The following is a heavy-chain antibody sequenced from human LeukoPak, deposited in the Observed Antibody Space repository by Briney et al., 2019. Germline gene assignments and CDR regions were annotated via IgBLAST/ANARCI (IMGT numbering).Heavy chain of an antibody. CDR3: ARDPHIAAAGTIFDY. CDR2: ISSSSTTR. CDR1: GFTFSTYS. V-gene: IGHV3-48*02. D-gene: IGHD6-13*01. J-gene: IGHJ4*02. Sequence: GRSLRLSCAASGFTFSTYSMNWVRQAPGKGLEWVSYISSSSTTRYYADSVKGRFTISRDNAKNSLYLQMNSLRDEDSAVYYCARDPHIAAAGTIFDYWGQGTLVTVSS.